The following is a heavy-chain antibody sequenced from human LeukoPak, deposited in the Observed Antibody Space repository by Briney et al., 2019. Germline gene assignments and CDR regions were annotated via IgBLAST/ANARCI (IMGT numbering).Heavy chain of an antibody. J-gene: IGHJ4*02. CDR2: IIPIFGTA. V-gene: IGHV1-69*13. CDR3: ARAVGQYCSSTSCSSANFDY. Sequence: SVKVSCKAPGGTFSSYAISWVRQAPGQGLEWMGGIIPIFGTANYAQKFQGRVTITADESTSTAYMELSSLRSEDTAVYYCARAVGQYCSSTSCSSANFDYWGQGTLVTVSS. CDR1: GGTFSSYA. D-gene: IGHD2-2*01.